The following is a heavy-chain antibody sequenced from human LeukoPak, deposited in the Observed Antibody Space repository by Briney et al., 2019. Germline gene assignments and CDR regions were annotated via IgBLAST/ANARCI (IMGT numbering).Heavy chain of an antibody. CDR1: GFTFSNAW. Sequence: GGSLRLSCAASGFTFSNAWMSWVRQAPGKGLEWVGRIKSKTDGGTTDYAAPVRGRFTLSRDDSKNTLYLQMDSLRTEDTAVYYCTTLGRLHDSSAHWDSWGQGTLVTVSS. V-gene: IGHV3-15*01. J-gene: IGHJ4*02. CDR2: IKSKTDGGTT. D-gene: IGHD3-22*01. CDR3: TTLGRLHDSSAHWDS.